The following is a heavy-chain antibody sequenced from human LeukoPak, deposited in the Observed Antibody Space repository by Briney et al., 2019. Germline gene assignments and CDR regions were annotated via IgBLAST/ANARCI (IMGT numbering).Heavy chain of an antibody. CDR3: ARDSFSYFDY. CDR2: IYYSGST. J-gene: IGHJ4*02. Sequence: SETMSLTCTVSGGSISSYYWIWIRQPPGKGLEWIGYIYYSGSTNYNPSLKSRVTISVDTSKNQFSLKLSSVTAADTAVYYCARDSFSYFDYWGQGTLVTVSS. CDR1: GGSISSYY. D-gene: IGHD3-16*01. V-gene: IGHV4-59*01.